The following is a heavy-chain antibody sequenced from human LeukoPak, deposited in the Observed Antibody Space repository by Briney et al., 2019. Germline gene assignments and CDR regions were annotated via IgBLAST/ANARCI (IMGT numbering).Heavy chain of an antibody. CDR2: IIPILGIA. Sequence: ASVKVSCKASGGTFSSYAFSWVRQAPGQGLEWMGRIIPILGIANYAQKFQGRVTITADKSTSTAYMELSSLRSEDTAVYYCATSRDGYNSGDDYWGQGTLVTVSS. J-gene: IGHJ4*02. CDR3: ATSRDGYNSGDDY. D-gene: IGHD5-12*01. CDR1: GGTFSSYA. V-gene: IGHV1-69*04.